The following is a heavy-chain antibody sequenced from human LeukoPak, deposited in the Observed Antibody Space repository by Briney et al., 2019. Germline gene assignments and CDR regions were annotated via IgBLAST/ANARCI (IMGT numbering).Heavy chain of an antibody. V-gene: IGHV1-58*01. CDR3: AAEVDYYDSSGYYSPWYTPER. CDR1: GFTFTSSA. J-gene: IGHJ4*02. Sequence: SVKVSCKASGFTFTSSAVQWVRQARGQRLEWIGWIVVGSGNTNYAQKFQERVTITRDMSTSTAYMELSSLRSEDTAVYYCAAEVDYYDSSGYYSPWYTPERWGQGALVTVSS. CDR2: IVVGSGNT. D-gene: IGHD3-22*01.